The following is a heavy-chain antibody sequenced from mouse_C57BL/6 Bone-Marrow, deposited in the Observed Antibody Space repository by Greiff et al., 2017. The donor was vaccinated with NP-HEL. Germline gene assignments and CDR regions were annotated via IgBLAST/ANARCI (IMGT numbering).Heavy chain of an antibody. CDR2: ISSGGSYT. J-gene: IGHJ2*01. CDR1: GFTFSSYG. D-gene: IGHD2-1*01. V-gene: IGHV5-6*01. Sequence: EVMLVESGGDLVKPGGSLKLSCAASGFTFSSYGMSWVRQTPDKRLEWVATISSGGSYTYYPDSVKGRFTISRDNAKNTLYLQMSSLKSEDTAMYYCARHHLLFFDYWGQGTTLTVSS. CDR3: ARHHLLFFDY.